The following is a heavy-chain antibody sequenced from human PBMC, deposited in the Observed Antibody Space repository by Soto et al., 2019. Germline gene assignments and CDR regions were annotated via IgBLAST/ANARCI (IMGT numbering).Heavy chain of an antibody. J-gene: IGHJ3*02. D-gene: IGHD6-19*01. V-gene: IGHV4-34*01. CDR3: ARGGSSDWQVALDI. CDR1: AGSFSHYY. CDR2: IKHSGSS. Sequence: SETLSLTFAVYAGSFSHYYWNWIRQSPGKGLEWIGKIKHSGSSNYNPSLRSRVAISVDMSKNQVSLRLTSVTAADTAVYYCARGGSSDWQVALDIWGQGTMVTVSS.